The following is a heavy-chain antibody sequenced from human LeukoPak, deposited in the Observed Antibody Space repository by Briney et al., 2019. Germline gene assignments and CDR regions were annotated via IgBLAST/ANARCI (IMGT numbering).Heavy chain of an antibody. CDR1: GGSFSGYY. V-gene: IGHV4-34*01. CDR3: ARGGRGYNWNRFDP. CDR2: INHSGST. J-gene: IGHJ5*02. Sequence: SETLSLTCAVYGGSFSGYYWSWIRQPPGEGLEWIGEINHSGSTNYNPSLKSRVTISVDTSKNQCSLKLSSVTAADTAVYYCARGGRGYNWNRFDPWGQGTLVTVSS. D-gene: IGHD1-20*01.